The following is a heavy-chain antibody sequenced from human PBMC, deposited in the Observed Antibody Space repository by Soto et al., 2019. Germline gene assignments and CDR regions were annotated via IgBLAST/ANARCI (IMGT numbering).Heavy chain of an antibody. V-gene: IGHV3-23*01. J-gene: IGHJ5*02. CDR1: GFTFSSYA. Sequence: EVQLLESGGGLVQPGGSLRLSCVASGFTFSSYAMSWVRQAPGKGLEWVSVISGSVGRSYYADSVQGRFTISRDNSKNTVYLQMNSLRVEDTATYYCAREPLRYYDFWSGSRDNWFDPWGQGTLVTVSS. CDR3: AREPLRYYDFWSGSRDNWFDP. D-gene: IGHD3-3*01. CDR2: ISGSVGRS.